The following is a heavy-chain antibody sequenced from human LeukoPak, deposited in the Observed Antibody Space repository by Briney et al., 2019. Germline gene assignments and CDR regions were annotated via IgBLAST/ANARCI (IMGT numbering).Heavy chain of an antibody. D-gene: IGHD4-23*01. CDR2: IYYSGST. CDR3: ARGYGGNYWFDP. J-gene: IGHJ5*02. Sequence: PSETLSLTCTVPGGSISSYYWSWIRQPPGKGLEWIGYIYYSGSTNYNPSLKSRVTISVDTSKNQFSLKLSSVTAADTAVYYCARGYGGNYWFDPWGQGTLVTVSS. V-gene: IGHV4-59*08. CDR1: GGSISSYY.